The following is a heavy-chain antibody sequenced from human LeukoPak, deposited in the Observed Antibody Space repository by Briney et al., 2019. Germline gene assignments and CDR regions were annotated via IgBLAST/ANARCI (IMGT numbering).Heavy chain of an antibody. Sequence: GGSLRLSCAASGFTFSSYSVNWVRQAPGKGLEWVSSISSSSYIYYADSVKGRFTISRDNAKNSLYLQMNSLRAEDTAVYYCAREMRGDTALGYYYYYMDVWGKGTTVTVSS. V-gene: IGHV3-21*01. CDR2: ISSSSYI. J-gene: IGHJ6*03. CDR1: GFTFSSYS. CDR3: AREMRGDTALGYYYYYMDV. D-gene: IGHD5-18*01.